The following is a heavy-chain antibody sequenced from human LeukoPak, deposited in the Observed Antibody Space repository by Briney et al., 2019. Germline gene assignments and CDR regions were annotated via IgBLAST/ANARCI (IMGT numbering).Heavy chain of an antibody. CDR3: ARGQSAAAIVATIVCDY. V-gene: IGHV3-21*01. J-gene: IGHJ4*02. Sequence: GGSLRLSCAASGYTFSSYSMYWVRQAPGKGLEWVSSISSSSSYIYYTDSVKGRFTISRDNAKNSLSLQMNSLRAADTAVYYCARGQSAAAIVATIVCDYWGQGTLVTVSS. D-gene: IGHD5-12*01. CDR2: ISSSSSYI. CDR1: GYTFSSYS.